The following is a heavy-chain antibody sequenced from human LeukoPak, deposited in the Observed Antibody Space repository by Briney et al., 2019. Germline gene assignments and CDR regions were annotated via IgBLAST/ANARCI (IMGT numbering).Heavy chain of an antibody. CDR3: ARQAYSGSYFYFDY. J-gene: IGHJ4*02. CDR2: INSDGSSI. D-gene: IGHD1-26*01. CDR1: GLTISSYW. Sequence: GGSLRLSCAASGLTISSYWMHWVRQAPGKGLVWVSRINSDGSSISYADAVKGRFTISRDNAKNTLYLQMNSLRAEDTAVYYCARQAYSGSYFYFDYWGQGTLVTVSS. V-gene: IGHV3-74*01.